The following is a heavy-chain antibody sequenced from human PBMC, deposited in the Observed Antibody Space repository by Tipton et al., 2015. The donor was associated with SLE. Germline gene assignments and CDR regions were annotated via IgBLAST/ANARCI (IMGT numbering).Heavy chain of an antibody. CDR2: IYYSGST. CDR1: GGSISSYY. CDR3: ARESSYGAFDI. Sequence: TLSLTCTASGGSISSYYWSWIRQPPGKGLEWIGYIYYSGSTNYNPSLKSRVTISVDTSKNQFSLKLSSVTAADTAVYYCARESSYGAFDIWGQGTMVTVSS. J-gene: IGHJ3*02. V-gene: IGHV4-59*01. D-gene: IGHD5-18*01.